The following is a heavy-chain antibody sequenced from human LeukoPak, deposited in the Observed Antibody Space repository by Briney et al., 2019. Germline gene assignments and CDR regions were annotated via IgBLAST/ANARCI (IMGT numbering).Heavy chain of an antibody. J-gene: IGHJ6*03. CDR1: GGTFGSSA. Sequence: ASVKVSCKASGGTFGSSAINWVRQATGQGLECMGWMNPNSGNTGSAQTFQGRVTMTRNTSISTAYMELSSLRSEDTAVYYCARGNDWNYEFPWVPSAKVYYYYYYMDVWGKGTTVTVSS. D-gene: IGHD1-7*01. CDR2: MNPNSGNT. V-gene: IGHV1-8*02. CDR3: ARGNDWNYEFPWVPSAKVYYYYYYMDV.